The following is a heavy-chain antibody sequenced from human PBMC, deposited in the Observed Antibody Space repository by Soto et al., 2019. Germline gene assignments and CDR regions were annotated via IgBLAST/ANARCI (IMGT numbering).Heavy chain of an antibody. J-gene: IGHJ4*02. CDR3: AGKPNALYYFDS. CDR2: IYHSGIA. V-gene: IGHV4-31*03. CDR1: GGSISSINYY. Sequence: SETLSLTCTVSGGSISSINYYWSWIRHLPGKGLEWIGYIYHSGIAYYNPSLKSRVHLSVDTSKNQLSLNLSSVTAADTAVYYCAGKPNALYYFDSWGQGTLVTVSS. D-gene: IGHD2-8*01.